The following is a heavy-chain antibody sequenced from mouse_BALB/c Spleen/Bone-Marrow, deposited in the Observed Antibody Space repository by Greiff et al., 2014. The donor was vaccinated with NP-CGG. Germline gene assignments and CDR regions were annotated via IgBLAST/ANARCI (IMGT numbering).Heavy chain of an antibody. Sequence: DVKLVESGGGLVKSGGSLKLSCAASGFSFSNYGVSWVRQTPEKRLEWVATISGDGRYTFYSDSVKGRSTISRDNAKNNLYLQLSSLRSEDTALYYCARHAYYDQTEVSFVYWGQGTLVTVSA. CDR3: ARHAYYDQTEVSFVY. J-gene: IGHJ3*01. CDR1: GFSFSNYG. V-gene: IGHV5-9-2*01. CDR2: ISGDGRYT. D-gene: IGHD2-4*01.